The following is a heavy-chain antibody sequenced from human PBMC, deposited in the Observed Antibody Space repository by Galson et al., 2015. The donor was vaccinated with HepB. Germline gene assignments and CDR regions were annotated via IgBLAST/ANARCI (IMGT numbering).Heavy chain of an antibody. J-gene: IGHJ4*02. Sequence: SLRLSCAASGFTFSGSAMHWVRQASGKGLEWVGRIRSKANSYATAYAASVKGRFTISRDDSKNTAYLQMNSLKTEDTAVYYCTRPPLAVAGTWVDYWGQGTLVTVSS. CDR2: IRSKANSYAT. D-gene: IGHD6-19*01. CDR3: TRPPLAVAGTWVDY. V-gene: IGHV3-73*01. CDR1: GFTFSGSA.